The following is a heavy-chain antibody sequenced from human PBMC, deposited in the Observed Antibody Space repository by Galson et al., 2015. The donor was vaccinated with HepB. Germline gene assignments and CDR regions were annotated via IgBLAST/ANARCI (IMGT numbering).Heavy chain of an antibody. CDR3: ALSVIVVVPAAIDY. V-gene: IGHV1-69*13. D-gene: IGHD2-2*01. CDR2: IIPIFGTA. CDR1: GGTFSSYA. Sequence: SVKVSCKASGGTFSSYAISWVRQAPGQGLEWMGGIIPIFGTANYAQKFQGRVTITADESTSTAYMELSSLRSEDTAVYYCALSVIVVVPAAIDYWGQGTLVTVSS. J-gene: IGHJ4*02.